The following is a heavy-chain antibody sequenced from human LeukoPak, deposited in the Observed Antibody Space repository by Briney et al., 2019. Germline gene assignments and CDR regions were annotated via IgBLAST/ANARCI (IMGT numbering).Heavy chain of an antibody. J-gene: IGHJ6*04. V-gene: IGHV3-23*01. CDR1: GFTFSSYA. Sequence: GGSLRLSCAASGFTFSSYAMSWVRQAPGKGLEWVSAVTASGGATYYADSVKGRFTISRDNSKNTLYLQMNSLRAEDTAVYYCARKAYAMDVWGKGTTVTVSS. CDR3: ARKAYAMDV. CDR2: VTASGGAT.